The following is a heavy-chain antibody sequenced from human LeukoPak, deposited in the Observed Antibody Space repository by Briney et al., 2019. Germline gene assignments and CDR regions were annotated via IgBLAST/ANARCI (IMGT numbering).Heavy chain of an antibody. V-gene: IGHV4-4*02. J-gene: IGHJ5*02. D-gene: IGHD3-22*01. CDR2: IYHSGST. CDR3: ARVPGGGYDSSGYYGKNWFDP. CDR1: GGSISSSNW. Sequence: SETLSLTCAVSGGSISSSNWWSWVRQPPGKGLEWIGEIYHSGSTNYNPSLKSRVTISVDKSKNQFSLKLSSVTAADTAVYYCARVPGGGYDSSGYYGKNWFDPWGQGTLVTVSS.